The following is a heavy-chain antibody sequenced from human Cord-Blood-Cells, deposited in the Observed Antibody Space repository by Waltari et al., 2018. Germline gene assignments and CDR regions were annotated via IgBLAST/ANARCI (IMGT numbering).Heavy chain of an antibody. V-gene: IGHV1-69-2*01. Sequence: EVPLVQSGAEVKKPGATVKISCKVSVYTFTDYYMHWVQQTPGKGLEWRGFGWPEDGETISAEKFQGRVTITAETSTEPAYMELSSRRSKEAAVDYCLGYTEKSPYVDYWGQGTRVTVSS. CDR1: VYTFTDYY. CDR3: LGYTEKSPYVDY. D-gene: IGHD3-16*02. CDR2: GWPEDGET. J-gene: IGHJ4*02.